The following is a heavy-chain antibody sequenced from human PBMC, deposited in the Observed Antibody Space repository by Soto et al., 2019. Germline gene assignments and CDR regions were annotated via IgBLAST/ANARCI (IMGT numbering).Heavy chain of an antibody. D-gene: IGHD3-10*01. CDR2: IYHSGST. CDR3: ARGYYGSGRSDY. Sequence: VSGGSISSSNWWNWVRQPPGKGLEWIGEIYHSGSTNYNPSLKSRVTISVDKSKNQFSLKLNSVTAADTAVYYCARGYYGSGRSDYWGEGTLVTVSS. CDR1: GGSISSSNW. V-gene: IGHV4-4*02. J-gene: IGHJ4*02.